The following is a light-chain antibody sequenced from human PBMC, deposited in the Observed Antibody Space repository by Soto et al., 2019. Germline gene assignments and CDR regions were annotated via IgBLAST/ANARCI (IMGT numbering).Light chain of an antibody. CDR1: SSDVGSYNL. V-gene: IGLV2-23*02. CDR2: EDN. J-gene: IGLJ2*01. CDR3: CSYAGSSTFVI. Sequence: QSALTQPASVSGSPGQWITISCTGTSSDVGSYNLVSWYQQHPGKAPKLMILEDNKRPSGVSNRFSGSKSGNTASLTISGLQAEDEADYYCCSYAGSSTFVIFGGGTQLTVL.